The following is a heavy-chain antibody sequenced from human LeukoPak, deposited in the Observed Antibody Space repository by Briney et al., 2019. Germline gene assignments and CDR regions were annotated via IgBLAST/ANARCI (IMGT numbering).Heavy chain of an antibody. D-gene: IGHD3-10*01. J-gene: IGHJ4*02. Sequence: GGSLRLSCAASGFTVSSNYMSWVRQAPGKGLEWVSVIYSGGTTYYADSVKGRFTISRDNSKNTLYLQMNSLRAEDTAVYYCAKVALQYYYGSGSYWDYWGQGTLVTVSS. CDR2: IYSGGTT. V-gene: IGHV3-53*01. CDR3: AKVALQYYYGSGSYWDY. CDR1: GFTVSSNY.